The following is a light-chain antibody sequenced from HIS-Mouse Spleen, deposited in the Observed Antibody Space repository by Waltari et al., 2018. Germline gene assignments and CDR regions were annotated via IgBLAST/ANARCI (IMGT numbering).Light chain of an antibody. CDR1: SSDVGSYNL. Sequence: QPALTQPPPAPGSPGQSLTTPFPGTSSDVGSYNLVSWYQHHPGKPPKLMIYEGSKRPSGVSNRFSGSKSGNTASLTISGLQAEDEADYYCCSYAGSSTWVFGGGTKLTVL. CDR2: EGS. CDR3: CSYAGSSTWV. J-gene: IGLJ3*02. V-gene: IGLV2-23*01.